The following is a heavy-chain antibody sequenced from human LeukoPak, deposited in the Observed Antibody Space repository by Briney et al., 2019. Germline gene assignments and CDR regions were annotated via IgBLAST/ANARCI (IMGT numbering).Heavy chain of an antibody. J-gene: IGHJ4*02. CDR1: GFTLSSYW. CDR3: ARGSTSGWPDYFDY. CDR2: INGDGSST. D-gene: IGHD6-19*01. V-gene: IGHV3-74*01. Sequence: GGSLRLSCAASGFTLSSYWLHWVRQAPGKGLVWVSRINGDGSSTPYANSVKGRFTISGDNAKNTLYLQMHSLRADDTAVYYCARGSTSGWPDYFDYWGQGSVVTVSS.